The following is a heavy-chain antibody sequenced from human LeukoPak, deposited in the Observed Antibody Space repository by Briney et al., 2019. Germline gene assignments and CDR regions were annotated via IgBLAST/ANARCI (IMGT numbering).Heavy chain of an antibody. CDR2: IIPIFATT. J-gene: IGHJ3*01. D-gene: IGHD2-15*01. CDR1: GGTFSSYA. Sequence: SVKVSCKASGGTFSSYAINWVRQAPGQGLEWMGRIIPIFATTNYAQKFQARATITTDESTNTAYMELSSLRSEDTAMYYRAREPRYCIGDSCYPNAFDVWGQGTMVTISS. CDR3: AREPRYCIGDSCYPNAFDV. V-gene: IGHV1-69*05.